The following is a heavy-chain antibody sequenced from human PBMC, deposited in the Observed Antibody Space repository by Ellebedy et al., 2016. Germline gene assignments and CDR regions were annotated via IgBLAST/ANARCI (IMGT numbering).Heavy chain of an antibody. CDR1: GFTFTTYY. Sequence: ASVKVSXXASGFTFTTYYMPWVRQAPGQGLEWMGIIYPYGVTTTYAQKFQGRVSITRDTSTGTFYIELSSLRSEGTALYYCARDANDAFDYWGQGTLVTVSS. CDR3: ARDANDAFDY. CDR2: IYPYGVTT. V-gene: IGHV1-46*01. J-gene: IGHJ4*02. D-gene: IGHD1-1*01.